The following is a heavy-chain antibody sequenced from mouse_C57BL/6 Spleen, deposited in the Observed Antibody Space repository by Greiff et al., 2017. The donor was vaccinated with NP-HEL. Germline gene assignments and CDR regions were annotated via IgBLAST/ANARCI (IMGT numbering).Heavy chain of an antibody. CDR3: TTSPVF. J-gene: IGHJ1*03. CDR2: IDPEDGDT. Sequence: EVMLVESGAELVRPGASVKLSCTASGFNIKDYYMHWVKQRPEQGLEWIGRIDPEDGDTEYAPKFQGKATLPADTSSNTAYLQFSSLTAECTAVYYGTTSPVFWGTGTTVTVSS. CDR1: GFNIKDYY. V-gene: IGHV14-1*01.